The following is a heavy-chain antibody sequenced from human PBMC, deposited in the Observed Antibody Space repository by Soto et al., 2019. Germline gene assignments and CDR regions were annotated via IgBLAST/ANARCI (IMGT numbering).Heavy chain of an antibody. J-gene: IGHJ5*02. Sequence: GGSLRLSCAASGFTFSSYAMTWVRQAPGKGLDWVSIISGSGDITYYADSVKGRFTISRDNSKNTLYLQMNSLRAEDTAIYYCAKDSAAAATGWFDPWGQGTLVTVSS. V-gene: IGHV3-23*01. CDR3: AKDSAAAATGWFDP. CDR1: GFTFSSYA. CDR2: ISGSGDIT. D-gene: IGHD6-13*01.